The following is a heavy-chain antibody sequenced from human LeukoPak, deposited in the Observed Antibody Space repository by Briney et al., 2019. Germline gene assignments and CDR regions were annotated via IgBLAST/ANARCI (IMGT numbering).Heavy chain of an antibody. D-gene: IGHD3-9*01. CDR3: ARGSYYDILTGYPSIYYYYMDV. J-gene: IGHJ6*03. CDR1: GYTFTDYY. CDR2: MNPNSGNT. V-gene: IGHV1-8*02. Sequence: ASMKVSCKASGYTFTDYYIHWVRQATGQGLEWMGWMNPNSGNTGYAQKFQGRVTMTRNTSISTAYMELSSLRSEDTAVYYCARGSYYDILTGYPSIYYYYMDVWGKGTTVTVSS.